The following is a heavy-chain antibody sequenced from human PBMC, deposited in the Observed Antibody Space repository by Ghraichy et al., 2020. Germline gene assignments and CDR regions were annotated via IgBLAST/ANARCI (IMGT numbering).Heavy chain of an antibody. J-gene: IGHJ6*02. CDR1: GFTFSSYD. CDR2: IGTAGDT. D-gene: IGHD2/OR15-2a*01. V-gene: IGHV3-13*01. CDR3: ARVGIGDFGMDV. Sequence: GESLNISCAASGFTFSSYDMHWVRQATGKGLEWVSAIGTAGDTYYPGSVKGRFTISRENAKNSLYLQMNSLRAGDTAVYYCARVGIGDFGMDVWGQGTTVTVSS.